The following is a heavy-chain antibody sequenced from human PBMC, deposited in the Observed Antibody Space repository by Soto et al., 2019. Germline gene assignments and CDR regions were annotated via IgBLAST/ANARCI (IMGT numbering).Heavy chain of an antibody. Sequence: QLQLQESGPGLVKPSETLSLTCTVSGGSISSSSYYWGWIRQPPGKGLEWIGSIYYSGSTYYNPSLKSRVTRSVDTSKNQFSLKLSSVTAADTAVYYCARQSTYSGDTPYYFDYWGQGTLVTVSS. D-gene: IGHD4-17*01. J-gene: IGHJ4*02. CDR3: ARQSTYSGDTPYYFDY. V-gene: IGHV4-39*01. CDR1: GGSISSSSYY. CDR2: IYYSGST.